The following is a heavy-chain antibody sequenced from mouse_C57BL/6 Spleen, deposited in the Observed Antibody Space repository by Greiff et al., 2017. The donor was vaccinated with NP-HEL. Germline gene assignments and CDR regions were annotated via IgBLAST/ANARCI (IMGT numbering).Heavy chain of an antibody. CDR1: GYTFTEYT. J-gene: IGHJ1*03. Sequence: QVQLQQSGAELVKPGASVKLSCKASGYTFTEYTIHWVKQRSGQGLEWIGWFYPGSGSIKYNEKFKDKATLTADKSSSTVYMELSSLTSEDSAVYFCAKHEEANYYGSSYWYFDVWGTGTTVTVSS. CDR2: FYPGSGSI. D-gene: IGHD1-1*01. V-gene: IGHV1-62-2*01. CDR3: AKHEEANYYGSSYWYFDV.